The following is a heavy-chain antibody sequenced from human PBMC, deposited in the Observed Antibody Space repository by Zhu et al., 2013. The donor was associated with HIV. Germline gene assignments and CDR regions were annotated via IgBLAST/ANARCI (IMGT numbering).Heavy chain of an antibody. Sequence: QVQLVQSGAEVKKPGSSVKVSCKASGGTFSSYAISWVRQAPGQGLEWMGGIIPIFGTTYYAQKFQGRVTITADTSTSTAYMELSSLKSEDTAVYYCATDGHRNDYGGAYFDYWGQGTLVTVSS. V-gene: IGHV1-69*06. CDR1: GGTFSSYA. J-gene: IGHJ4*02. CDR2: IIPIFGTT. CDR3: ATDGHRNDYGGAYFDY. D-gene: IGHD4-17*01.